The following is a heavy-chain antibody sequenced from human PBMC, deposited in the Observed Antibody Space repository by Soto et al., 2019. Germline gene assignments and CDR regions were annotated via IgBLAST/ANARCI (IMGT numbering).Heavy chain of an antibody. CDR2: ISAYNGNT. J-gene: IGHJ4*02. CDR1: GYTFSSYA. V-gene: IGHV1-18*01. CDR3: ARDVTPPDY. Sequence: ASVKVSCKASGYTFSSYAFSWVRQAPGQGLEWMGWISAYNGNTNNAKKFQGRVTMTTDTSTSTAYMELRSLRSDDTAVYYCARDVTPPDYWGQGTPVTVSS.